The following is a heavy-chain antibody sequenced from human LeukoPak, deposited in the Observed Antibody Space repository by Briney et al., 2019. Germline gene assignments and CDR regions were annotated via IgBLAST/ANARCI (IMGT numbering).Heavy chain of an antibody. J-gene: IGHJ4*02. CDR2: IFYSGNT. CDR3: ARHPFATPFDY. D-gene: IGHD2-15*01. Sequence: SETLSLTCSVSGDSMRSYSWTWIRQPPGKGPEWIGDIFYSGNTNYNSSLKSRVTMSLDTSKNHFSLRLSSVTAADTAVYYCARHPFATPFDYWGPGTLVTVSS. V-gene: IGHV4-59*08. CDR1: GDSMRSYS.